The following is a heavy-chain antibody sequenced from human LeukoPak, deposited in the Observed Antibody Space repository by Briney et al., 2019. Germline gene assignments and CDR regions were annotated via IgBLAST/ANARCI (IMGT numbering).Heavy chain of an antibody. CDR3: ARDWFHAIDY. D-gene: IGHD2/OR15-2a*01. CDR2: IRSDGSDT. CDR1: GFSLSSYA. J-gene: IGHJ4*02. Sequence: QTGGSLRLSCTVSGFSLSSYALSWVRRAPGKGLEWVSRIRSDGSDTRYAESVKGRFTISRDNAKNTLYLQMNSLRAEDTAVYYCARDWFHAIDYWGQGTLVTVSS. V-gene: IGHV3-74*01.